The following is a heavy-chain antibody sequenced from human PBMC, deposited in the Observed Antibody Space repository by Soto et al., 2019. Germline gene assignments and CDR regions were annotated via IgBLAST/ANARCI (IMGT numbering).Heavy chain of an antibody. D-gene: IGHD3-16*02. CDR3: ARALSRGCDRTGYYYYYYAMDA. CDR1: GFTFSSYG. Sequence: GGSLRLSCAASGFTFSSYGIHWVRQAPGKGLEWVAVISHDGSKTNYADSVKGRFTISRDDSKNTLFLQMNSLRVEDTAVYYCARALSRGCDRTGYYYYYYAMDAWRQGTTVTVS. CDR2: ISHDGSKT. V-gene: IGHV3-30*03. J-gene: IGHJ6*02.